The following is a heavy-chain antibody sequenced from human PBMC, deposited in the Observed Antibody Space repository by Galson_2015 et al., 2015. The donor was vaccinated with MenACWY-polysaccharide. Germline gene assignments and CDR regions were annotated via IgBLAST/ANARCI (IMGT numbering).Heavy chain of an antibody. CDR3: ARIGGMNKGNYYNYGWFDP. CDR2: IHYSGGT. J-gene: IGHJ5*02. CDR1: GGSMSPYH. D-gene: IGHD3-22*01. V-gene: IGHV4-59*01. Sequence: ETLSLTCTVSGGSMSPYHWTWIRQSPGKGLEWLGWIHYSGGTKYSPSHKSRVTISVDTSENQFSLKLSSVTTADTAVYYCARIGGMNKGNYYNYGWFDPWGQGTLVTVSS.